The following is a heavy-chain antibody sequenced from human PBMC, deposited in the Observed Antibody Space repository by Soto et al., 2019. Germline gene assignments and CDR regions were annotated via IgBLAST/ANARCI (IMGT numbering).Heavy chain of an antibody. J-gene: IGHJ4*02. CDR1: GFTFGSHW. CDR3: ARFGTSYDTSGFLY. Sequence: LRLSCAASGFTFGSHWMHWVRQAPGKGLVYVSRISSGGTTTNYAESVKGRFTISRDNARNTLYLQMNSLRVEDTAVYYCARFGTSYDTSGFLYWGQGTPVTVSS. D-gene: IGHD3-22*01. CDR2: ISSGGTTT. V-gene: IGHV3-74*01.